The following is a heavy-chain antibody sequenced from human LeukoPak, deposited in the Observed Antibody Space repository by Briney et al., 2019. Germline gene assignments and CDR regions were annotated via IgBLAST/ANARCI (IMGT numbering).Heavy chain of an antibody. CDR2: INTNTGNP. V-gene: IGHV7-4-1*02. CDR3: ARTLTYYDILTGLNYFDY. CDR1: GSTFTSYA. Sequence: ASVKVSCKASGSTFTSYAMNWVRQAPGQGLEWMGWINTNTGNPTYAQGFTGRFVFSLDTSVSTAYLQISSLKAEDTAVYYCARTLTYYDILTGLNYFDYWGQGTLVTVSS. J-gene: IGHJ4*02. D-gene: IGHD3-9*01.